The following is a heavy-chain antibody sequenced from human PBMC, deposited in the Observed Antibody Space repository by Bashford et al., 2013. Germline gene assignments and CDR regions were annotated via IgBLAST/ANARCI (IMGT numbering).Heavy chain of an antibody. Sequence: SETLSLTCTVSGTSTSSYYLNWIRQPAGKGLEWIGRIYPSGNTNYNPSLKSRVTISVDTSKNQFSLKLSSVTAADTAVYYCASTDCGGDCYFPLWGQGTLVTVSS. CDR3: ASTDCGGDCYFPL. V-gene: IGHV4-4*07. D-gene: IGHD2-21*02. J-gene: IGHJ4*02. CDR2: IYPSGNT. CDR1: GTSTSSYY.